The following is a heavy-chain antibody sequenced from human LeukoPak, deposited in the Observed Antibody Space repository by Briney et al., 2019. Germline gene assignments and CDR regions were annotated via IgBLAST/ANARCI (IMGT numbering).Heavy chain of an antibody. D-gene: IGHD2-15*01. CDR2: IIPIFGIA. CDR3: ARGPIVVVVAAYFDY. Sequence: ASVKVSCQASGGTFSRYAISWVRQAPGQGLEWMGRIIPIFGIANYAQKFQGRVTITADKSTSTAYMELSSLRSEDTAVYYCARGPIVVVVAAYFDYWGQGTLVTVSS. CDR1: GGTFSRYA. J-gene: IGHJ4*02. V-gene: IGHV1-69*04.